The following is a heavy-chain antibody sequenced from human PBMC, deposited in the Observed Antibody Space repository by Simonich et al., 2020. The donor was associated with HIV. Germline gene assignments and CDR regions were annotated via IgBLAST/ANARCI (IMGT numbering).Heavy chain of an antibody. Sequence: QVQLQQWGAGLFKPSETLSLTCAVYGGSFSRYYCSWIRQPPGKGLEGIGEINHRGSTNYNPSLTSRVTISVDTSKNQFSLKLSSVTAADTAVYYCARGFYQRLYYFDYWGQGTLVTVSS. CDR1: GGSFSRYY. CDR3: ARGFYQRLYYFDY. D-gene: IGHD2-2*01. J-gene: IGHJ4*02. CDR2: INHRGST. V-gene: IGHV4-34*01.